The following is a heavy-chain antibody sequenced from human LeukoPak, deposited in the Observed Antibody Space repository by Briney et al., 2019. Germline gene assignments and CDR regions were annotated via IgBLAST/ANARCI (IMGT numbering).Heavy chain of an antibody. J-gene: IGHJ4*02. V-gene: IGHV3-23*01. CDR3: AGRNRARSDY. CDR1: GFTFSSYA. Sequence: GGSLRLSCAASGFTFSSYAMGWVRQAPGKGVEWVSAISGSGGSTYYAASVKGRFTISRDNSKNTLYLQMNSLRAEDTAVYYCAGRNRARSDYWGQGTLVTVSS. CDR2: ISGSGGST. D-gene: IGHD2/OR15-2a*01.